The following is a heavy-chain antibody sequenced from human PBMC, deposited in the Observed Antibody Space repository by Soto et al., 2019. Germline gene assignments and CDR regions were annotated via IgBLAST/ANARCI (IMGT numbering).Heavy chain of an antibody. V-gene: IGHV3-53*01. CDR3: ASEHPATRHGMDV. J-gene: IGHJ6*02. CDR1: GFTVSSNY. CDR2: IYSGGST. Sequence: GGSLRLSCAASGFTVSSNYMSWVRQAPGKGLEWVSVIYSGGSTYYADSVRGRFTISRDNSKNTLYLQMKSLRAEHTAVYYCASEHPATRHGMDVWGQGTTVTVSS.